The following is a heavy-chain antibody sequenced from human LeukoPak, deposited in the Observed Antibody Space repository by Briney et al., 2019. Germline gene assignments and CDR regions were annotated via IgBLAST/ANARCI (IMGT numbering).Heavy chain of an antibody. D-gene: IGHD5-18*01. CDR1: GGSIRSDY. Sequence: SETLSLTCIDSGGSIRSDYWRWIRQPPGKGLEWIGYIYYSGSTNYNPSLKSRVTISVDTSKNQFSLKLNSVTAADTAVYFCARERAAMDSWGQGTLVTVSS. V-gene: IGHV4-59*01. CDR2: IYYSGST. J-gene: IGHJ4*02. CDR3: ARERAAMDS.